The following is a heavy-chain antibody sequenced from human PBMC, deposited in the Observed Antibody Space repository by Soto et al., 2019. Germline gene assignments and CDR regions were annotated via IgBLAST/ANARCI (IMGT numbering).Heavy chain of an antibody. J-gene: IGHJ4*02. V-gene: IGHV3-23*01. Sequence: GGSLRLSCAASGFSFGSYALSWVRQAPGKGLEWVSTISGSDGKTYYADSVKGRFTISRDNSKNTLYLQMNSLRAEDTAIYYCAKAGEVTLVRISLAQWGQGTLVTVSS. CDR3: AKAGEVTLVRISLAQ. CDR1: GFSFGSYA. D-gene: IGHD3-10*01. CDR2: ISGSDGKT.